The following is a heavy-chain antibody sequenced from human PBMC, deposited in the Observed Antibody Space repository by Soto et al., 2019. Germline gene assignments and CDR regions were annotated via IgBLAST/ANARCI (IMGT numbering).Heavy chain of an antibody. CDR3: FSIGFGASYYYGMDV. V-gene: IGHV3-73*01. J-gene: IGHJ6*02. CDR1: GFSISGWA. Sequence: GGPLTLSCAAWGFSISGWAMHWLSQASGKGLEWVGRIRSKANSYATAYAASVKGRFTISRDDSKNTAYLQMNSLKTEDTAVYYCFSIGFGASYYYGMDVWGQGTTVTVSS. CDR2: IRSKANSYAT. D-gene: IGHD3-10*01.